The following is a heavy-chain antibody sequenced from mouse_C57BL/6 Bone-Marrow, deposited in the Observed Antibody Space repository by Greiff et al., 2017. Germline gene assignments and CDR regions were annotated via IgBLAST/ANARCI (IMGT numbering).Heavy chain of an antibody. Sequence: QVQLQQPGAELVKPGASVKLSCKASGYTFTSYWIPWVKQRPGQGLEWIGDIYPGSGSTNYNEKFKSKATLTVDTSSSTAYMQLSSRTSEDSAVYYCAGYDYDVEAWFAYWGKGTLVTVSA. J-gene: IGHJ3*01. CDR2: IYPGSGST. CDR3: AGYDYDVEAWFAY. D-gene: IGHD2-4*01. V-gene: IGHV1-55*01. CDR1: GYTFTSYW.